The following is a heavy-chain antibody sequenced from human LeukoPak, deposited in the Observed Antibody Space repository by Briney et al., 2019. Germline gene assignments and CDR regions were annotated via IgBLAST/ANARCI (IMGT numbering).Heavy chain of an antibody. CDR2: ISAYNGNT. V-gene: IGHV1-18*01. CDR3: ARAKGGYSSGPFDY. CDR1: GYTFTSYG. Sequence: GASVKVSCKASGYTFTSYGISWLRQAPGQGLEWRGWISAYNGNTNYAQKLQGRVTMTTDTSTSTAYMELRSLSSDDTAVYYCARAKGGYSSGPFDYWGQGPLVTVSS. J-gene: IGHJ4*02. D-gene: IGHD6-19*01.